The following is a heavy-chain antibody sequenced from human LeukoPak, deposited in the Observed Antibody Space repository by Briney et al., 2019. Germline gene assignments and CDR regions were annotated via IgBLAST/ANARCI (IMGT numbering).Heavy chain of an antibody. CDR2: IYYSGST. Sequence: PSETLSLTCTVSGGSISSYYWSWIRQPPGKGLEWIGNIYYSGSTNYNPSLKSRVTISVDTSKNQFSLKLSSVTAADTAVYYCARGRRSTVTTSVAVDYWGQGTLVTVSS. CDR1: GGSISSYY. D-gene: IGHD4-11*01. J-gene: IGHJ4*02. V-gene: IGHV4-59*01. CDR3: ARGRRSTVTTSVAVDY.